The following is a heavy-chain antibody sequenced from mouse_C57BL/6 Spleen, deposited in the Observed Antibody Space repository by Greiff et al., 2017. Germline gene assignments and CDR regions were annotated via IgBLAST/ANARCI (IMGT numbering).Heavy chain of an antibody. V-gene: IGHV1-81*01. CDR1: GYTFTSYG. CDR2: IYPRSGNI. J-gene: IGHJ2*01. D-gene: IGHD3-2*02. Sequence: VQLQQSGAELARPGASVKLSCKASGYTFTSYGISWVQQRTGQGLEWIGEIYPRSGNIYYNEKFKGKATMTADKSASTAYMELRSPTSEDSAVYFWARGEKNSSGLGYWGQNTTHTVSS. CDR3: ARGEKNSSGLGY.